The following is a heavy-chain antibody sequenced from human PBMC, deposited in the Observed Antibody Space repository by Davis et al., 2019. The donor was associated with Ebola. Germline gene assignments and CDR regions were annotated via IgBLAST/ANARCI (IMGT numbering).Heavy chain of an antibody. CDR1: GFTFSSYA. CDR2: ISGSGGST. CDR3: AKMGTMVTSWFDP. V-gene: IGHV3-23*01. D-gene: IGHD5-18*01. Sequence: GGSLRLSCTASGFTFSSYAVSWVRQAPGKGLEWVSAISGSGGSTYYADSVKGRFTISRDNSKNTLYLQMNSLRAEDTAVYYCAKMGTMVTSWFDPWGQGTLVTVSS. J-gene: IGHJ5*02.